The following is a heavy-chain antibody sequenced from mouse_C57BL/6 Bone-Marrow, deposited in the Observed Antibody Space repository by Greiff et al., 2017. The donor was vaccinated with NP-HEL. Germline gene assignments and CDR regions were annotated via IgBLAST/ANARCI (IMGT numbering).Heavy chain of an antibody. CDR3: ARDLRLYYFDY. CDR2: ISDGGSYT. J-gene: IGHJ2*01. D-gene: IGHD3-3*01. Sequence: EVQLVESGGGLVKPGGSLKLSCAASGFTFSSYAMSWVRQTPETRLEWVATISDGGSYTYYPDNVKGRFTISRDNAKNNLYLQMSHLKSEDTAMYYCARDLRLYYFDYWGQGTTLTVSS. CDR1: GFTFSSYA. V-gene: IGHV5-4*01.